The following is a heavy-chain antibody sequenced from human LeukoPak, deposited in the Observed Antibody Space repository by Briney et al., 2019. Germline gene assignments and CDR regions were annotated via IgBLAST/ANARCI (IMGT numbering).Heavy chain of an antibody. CDR2: INPSGGST. CDR3: ARGEDIVVVPAARGGDY. Sequence: ASVKVSCKASGYTFTSYYMHWVRQAPGQGLEWMGIINPSGGSTSYAQKFQGRVTMTRDMSTSTVYMELSSPRSKDTAVYYCARGEDIVVVPAARGGDYWGQGTLVTVSS. V-gene: IGHV1-46*01. CDR1: GYTFTSYY. J-gene: IGHJ4*02. D-gene: IGHD2-2*01.